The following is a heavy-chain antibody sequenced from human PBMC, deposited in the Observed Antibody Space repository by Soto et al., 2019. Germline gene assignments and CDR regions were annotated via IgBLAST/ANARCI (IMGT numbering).Heavy chain of an antibody. Sequence: KGLEWVAVLSYDGSNKYYADSVKGRFSISRDNSKNTLYLQMNSLRAEDTAVYYCAKFFFFTAADGIRAVRSVSAFLLNRSSDL. CDR2: LSYDGSNK. V-gene: IGHV3-30*18. CDR3: AKFFFFTAADGIRAVRSVSAFLLNRSSDL. J-gene: IGHJ2*01. D-gene: IGHD6-13*01.